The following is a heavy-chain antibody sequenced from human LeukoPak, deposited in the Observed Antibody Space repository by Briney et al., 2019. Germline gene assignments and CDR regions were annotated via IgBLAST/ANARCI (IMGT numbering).Heavy chain of an antibody. J-gene: IGHJ4*02. CDR2: INPNSGGT. CDR3: ARTVVPAAIFHY. V-gene: IGHV1-2*02. D-gene: IGHD2-2*02. Sequence: ASVKVSCKASGYTFTGYYMHWVRQAPGRGLEWMGWINPNSGGTNYAQKFQGRVTMTRDTSISTAYMELSRLRSDDTAVYYCARTVVPAAIFHYWGQGTLVTVSS. CDR1: GYTFTGYY.